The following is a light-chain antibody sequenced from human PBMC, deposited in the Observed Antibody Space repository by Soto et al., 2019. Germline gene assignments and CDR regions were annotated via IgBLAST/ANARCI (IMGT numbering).Light chain of an antibody. J-gene: IGLJ2*01. Sequence: QSVLTQPPSVSGAPGQRVSISCTGSRSNIGAGYDVHWYQHLPGTAPKLLIYGNSNRPSGVPDRFSGSKSGTSASLAITGLQAEDEADYYCQSYDSSLSVVVFGGGTKLTVL. CDR1: RSNIGAGYD. V-gene: IGLV1-40*01. CDR3: QSYDSSLSVVV. CDR2: GNS.